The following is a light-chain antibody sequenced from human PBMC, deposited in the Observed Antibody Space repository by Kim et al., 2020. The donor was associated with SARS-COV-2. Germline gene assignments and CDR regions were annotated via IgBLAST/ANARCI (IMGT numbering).Light chain of an antibody. Sequence: SSELTQDPAVFVALGQTVRITCQGDSLRSYYASWYQQKPGQAPVLVIYEKNNRPSGIPDRFSGSSSGNTASLTITGAHAEDEADYYCNSRESGVNHVVFGGGTQLTVL. J-gene: IGLJ3*02. CDR3: NSRESGVNHVV. CDR1: SLRSYY. CDR2: EKN. V-gene: IGLV3-19*01.